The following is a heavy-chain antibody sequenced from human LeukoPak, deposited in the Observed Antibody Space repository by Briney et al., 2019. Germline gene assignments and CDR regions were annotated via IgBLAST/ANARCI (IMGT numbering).Heavy chain of an antibody. J-gene: IGHJ2*01. V-gene: IGHV4-59*12. Sequence: PSETLSLTCTVSGGSISSYYWSWIRQPPGKGLEWIGYIYYSGSTYYNPSLKSRVTISVDRSKNHFSLELTSVTAADTAVYYCARYSSTWPYWYFDLWGRGTLVTVSS. CDR3: ARYSSTWPYWYFDL. CDR1: GGSISSYY. CDR2: IYYSGST. D-gene: IGHD6-13*01.